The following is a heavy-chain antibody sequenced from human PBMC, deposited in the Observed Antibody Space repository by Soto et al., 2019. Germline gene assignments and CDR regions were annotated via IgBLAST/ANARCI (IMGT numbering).Heavy chain of an antibody. CDR2: INPNSGGT. V-gene: IGHV1-2*02. CDR1: GYTFTGYY. CDR3: ARSYYDSSGYYGY. J-gene: IGHJ4*02. Sequence: ASVKVSWKAFGYTFTGYYMHWGRQAPGQGLEWMGWINPNSGGTNYAQKFQGRVTMTTDTSTSTAYMELRSLRSDDTAVYYCARSYYDSSGYYGYWGQGTLVTVSS. D-gene: IGHD3-22*01.